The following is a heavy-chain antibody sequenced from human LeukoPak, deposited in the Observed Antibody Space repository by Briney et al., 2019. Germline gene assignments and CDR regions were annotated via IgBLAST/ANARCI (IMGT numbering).Heavy chain of an antibody. CDR1: GYTFTGYY. CDR3: ARDIVVVPAGNGAFDI. V-gene: IGHV1-2*02. D-gene: IGHD2-2*01. J-gene: IGHJ3*02. Sequence: GASVKVSCKASGYTFTGYYMHWVRQAPGQGLEWMGWINPNGGGTNYAQKFQGRVTMTRDTSISTAYMELSRLRSDDTAVYYCARDIVVVPAGNGAFDIWGQGTMVTVSS. CDR2: INPNGGGT.